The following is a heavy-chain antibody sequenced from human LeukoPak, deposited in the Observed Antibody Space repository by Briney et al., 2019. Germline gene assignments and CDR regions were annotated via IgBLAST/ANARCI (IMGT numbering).Heavy chain of an antibody. V-gene: IGHV3-21*01. Sequence: GGSLRLSCAPSGFTFSDYTRNWVRQAPGKGLEWVSFISASSTSIYYADSVRGRFTISRDNAKNSLYLHMNSLRAEDTAVYYCARDGTWGPGTLVTVSS. CDR3: ARDGT. J-gene: IGHJ5*02. CDR1: GFTFSDYT. CDR2: ISASSTSI. D-gene: IGHD1-26*01.